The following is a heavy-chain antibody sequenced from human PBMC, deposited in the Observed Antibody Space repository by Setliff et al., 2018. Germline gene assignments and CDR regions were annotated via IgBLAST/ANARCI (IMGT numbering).Heavy chain of an antibody. Sequence: ASVKVSCKTSGYTFTNYGITWVRQAPGQGLEWMGWINNYNTNTKSAQKFQGRVTMTTDTSTSTAYMELRSLTSDDTAVYYCARLVRYCTTTTCQRASGAEFWGQGTLVTVSS. CDR2: INNYNTNT. CDR3: ARLVRYCTTTTCQRASGAEF. V-gene: IGHV1-18*01. J-gene: IGHJ4*02. D-gene: IGHD2-8*01. CDR1: GYTFTNYG.